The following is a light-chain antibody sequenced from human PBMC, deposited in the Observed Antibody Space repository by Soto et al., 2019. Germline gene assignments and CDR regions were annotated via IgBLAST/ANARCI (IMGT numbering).Light chain of an antibody. J-gene: IGLJ1*01. Sequence: QSVLTQPPSVSGSPGQSVTISCTGTSSDVGSYNRVSWYQQPPGTGPKLMIYEVSNRPSGVPDRFSGSKSGNTASLTISGLQAEDEADYYCSLYTSSRTYVFGTGTKVTVL. CDR2: EVS. CDR3: SLYTSSRTYV. V-gene: IGLV2-18*01. CDR1: SSDVGSYNR.